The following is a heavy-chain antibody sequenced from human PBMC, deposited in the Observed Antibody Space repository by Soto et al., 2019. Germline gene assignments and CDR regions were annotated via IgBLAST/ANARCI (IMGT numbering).Heavy chain of an antibody. Sequence: SETLSLTCTVSGASITNDDFFWSWVRQHPDKGLEWLAYITYGGSIYYNPSLRSRLSVSIDKSKSQFSLSVRSVTAADTAVYFCAKMERTQLWLLVQNWGQGLPVTVSS. CDR1: GASITNDDFF. V-gene: IGHV4-31*03. J-gene: IGHJ4*02. CDR2: ITYGGSI. D-gene: IGHD5-18*01. CDR3: AKMERTQLWLLVQN.